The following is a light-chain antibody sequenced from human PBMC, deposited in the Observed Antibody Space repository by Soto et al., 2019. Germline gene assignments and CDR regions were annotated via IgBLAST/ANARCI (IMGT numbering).Light chain of an antibody. CDR1: QSVSSSY. CDR3: QQFSSYPLT. J-gene: IGKJ4*01. CDR2: GAS. Sequence: EIVLTQSPGTLSLSPGERATRSCRGSQSVSSSYLAWYQQKPGQAPRLLIYGASRRATGIPDRFSGSGSGTDFTLTISRLEPEDFAVYYCQQFSSYPLTFGGGTKV. V-gene: IGKV3-20*01.